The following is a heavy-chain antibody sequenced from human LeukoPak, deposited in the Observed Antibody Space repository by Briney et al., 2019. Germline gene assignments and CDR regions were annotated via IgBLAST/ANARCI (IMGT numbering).Heavy chain of an antibody. J-gene: IGHJ4*02. CDR3: ARGVGTATDY. Sequence: GGSLRLSCAASGFTVSSNYMTWVRQAPGKGLEWVSVIYSGDSTYYADSVKGRFTISRDNSKNTLYLQMNSLRAEETAVYYCARGVGTATDYWGQGTPVTVSS. V-gene: IGHV3-53*01. CDR1: GFTVSSNY. D-gene: IGHD5-18*01. CDR2: IYSGDST.